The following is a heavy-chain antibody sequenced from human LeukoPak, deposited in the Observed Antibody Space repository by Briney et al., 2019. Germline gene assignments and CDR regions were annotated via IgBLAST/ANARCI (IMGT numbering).Heavy chain of an antibody. CDR1: GYTFTSYA. Sequence: GASVKVSCKASGYTFTSYAMHWVRQAPGQRLEWMGWINAGNGNTKYSQKFQGRVTITRDTSASTAYMELSSLRSEDTAVFYCARERAVGATTSWFDPWAREPWSPSPQ. J-gene: IGHJ5*02. V-gene: IGHV1-3*01. CDR2: INAGNGNT. CDR3: ARERAVGATTSWFDP. D-gene: IGHD1-26*01.